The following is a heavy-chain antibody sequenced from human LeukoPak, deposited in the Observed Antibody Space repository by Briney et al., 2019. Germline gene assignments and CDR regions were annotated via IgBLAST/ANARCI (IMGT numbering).Heavy chain of an antibody. Sequence: SETLSLTCAVYGGSFSGYYWSWIRQPPGKGLEWIGEINHSGSTNYNPSLKGRVTISVDTSKNQFSLKLSSVTAADTAVYYCARGRECSGGSCYYYYYGMDVWGQGTTVTVSS. CDR2: INHSGST. D-gene: IGHD2-15*01. CDR1: GGSFSGYY. V-gene: IGHV4-34*01. CDR3: ARGRECSGGSCYYYYYGMDV. J-gene: IGHJ6*02.